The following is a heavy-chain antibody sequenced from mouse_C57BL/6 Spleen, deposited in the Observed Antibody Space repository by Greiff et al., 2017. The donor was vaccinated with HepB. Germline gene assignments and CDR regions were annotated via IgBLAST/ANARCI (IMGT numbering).Heavy chain of an antibody. CDR2: IRNKANGYTT. V-gene: IGHV7-3*01. J-gene: IGHJ2*01. CDR3: AKYEGNYGSSYVDYFDY. D-gene: IGHD1-1*01. Sequence: VQLQQSGGGLVQPGGSLSLSCAASGFTFTDYYMSWVRQPPGKALEWLGFIRNKANGYTTEYSASVKGRFTISRDNSTSILYLQMNALRAEDSATYYCAKYEGNYGSSYVDYFDYWGQGTTLTVSS. CDR1: GFTFTDYY.